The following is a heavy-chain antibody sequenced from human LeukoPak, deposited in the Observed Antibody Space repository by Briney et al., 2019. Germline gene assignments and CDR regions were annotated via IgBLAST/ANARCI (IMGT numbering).Heavy chain of an antibody. CDR2: IIPIFGTA. V-gene: IGHV1-69*05. D-gene: IGHD2-2*01. CDR3: ARVAGYCSSTSCYEAPFYYYGMDV. Sequence: SVKVSCKASGGTFSSYAISWVRQAPGQGLEWMGGIIPIFGTANYAQKFQGRVTITTDESTSTAYMELSSLRSEDTAVYYCARVAGYCSSTSCYEAPFYYYGMDVWGQGTTVTVSS. CDR1: GGTFSSYA. J-gene: IGHJ6*02.